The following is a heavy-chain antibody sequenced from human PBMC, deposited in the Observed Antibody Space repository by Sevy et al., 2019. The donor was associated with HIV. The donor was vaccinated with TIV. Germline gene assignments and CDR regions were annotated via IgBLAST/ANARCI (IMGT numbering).Heavy chain of an antibody. D-gene: IGHD3-16*01. CDR1: GFTFNNFP. V-gene: IGHV3-30-3*01. Sequence: GGSLRLSCEASGFTFNNFPIHWVRHAPGKGLEWVAVVSFDGGSKYYADSVRGRFTVSRDNSKNTVYLQLNSLRAEDTAVYYCVREWARSITFDIWGQGTLVTVSS. CDR2: VSFDGGSK. CDR3: VREWARSITFDI. J-gene: IGHJ3*02.